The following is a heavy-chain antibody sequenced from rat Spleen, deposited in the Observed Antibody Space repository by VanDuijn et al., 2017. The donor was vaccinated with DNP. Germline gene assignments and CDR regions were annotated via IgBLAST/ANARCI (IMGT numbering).Heavy chain of an antibody. CDR2: MRYNGDT. D-gene: IGHD1-6*01. Sequence: VQLKESGPGLVQPSQTLSLTCTVSGFSLTDYSVHWVRPPPGKGLEWMGRMRYNGDTSYNSALKSRLSISRDTSKNQVFLKMNSLQTDDTGTYYCTRALFMYTTDCFDYWGQGVMVTVSS. CDR3: TRALFMYTTDCFDY. CDR1: GFSLTDYS. J-gene: IGHJ2*01. V-gene: IGHV2-63*01.